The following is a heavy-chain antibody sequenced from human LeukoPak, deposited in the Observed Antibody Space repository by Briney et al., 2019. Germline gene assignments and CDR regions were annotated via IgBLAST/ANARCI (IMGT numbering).Heavy chain of an antibody. D-gene: IGHD5-24*01. V-gene: IGHV4-4*07. CDR1: GDSLSDNY. CDR2: IYTSGSI. CDR3: ARHVSAYNPHWYFDL. J-gene: IGHJ2*01. Sequence: SETLSLTRTVSGDSLSDNYWGRIRQPAGKGLEWIGRIYTSGSINYNPSLKSRVSMSIDTSKNQLSLNLRSLTAADTAVYYCARHVSAYNPHWYFDLWGRGTLVTVSA.